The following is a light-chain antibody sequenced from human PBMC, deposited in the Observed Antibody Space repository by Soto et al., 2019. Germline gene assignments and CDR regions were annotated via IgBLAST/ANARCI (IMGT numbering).Light chain of an antibody. V-gene: IGKV1-39*01. CDR3: QQTYTIPRGFS. Sequence: CRASQSVGTYLNWYQWKPGKVPQVLIYAASSLQSGVPSRFSGSGSGTDFTLTINSLQPEDVAIYFCQQTYTIPRGFSFGPGTKVDIK. J-gene: IGKJ3*01. CDR1: QSVGTY. CDR2: AAS.